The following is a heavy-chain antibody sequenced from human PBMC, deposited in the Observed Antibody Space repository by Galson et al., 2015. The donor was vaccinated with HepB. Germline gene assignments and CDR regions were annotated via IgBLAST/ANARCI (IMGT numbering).Heavy chain of an antibody. V-gene: IGHV3-9*01. CDR2: ISWNNNTI. Sequence: SLRLSCAASGFTFDDYAMHWVRQAPGKGLEWVSGISWNNNTIGYADSVKGRFTISRDNSKNSLSLQMNSLRADDTALYYCAKETGWCSGGSCCNAFDIWGQGTMVTVSS. CDR3: AKETGWCSGGSCCNAFDI. CDR1: GFTFDDYA. J-gene: IGHJ3*02. D-gene: IGHD2-15*01.